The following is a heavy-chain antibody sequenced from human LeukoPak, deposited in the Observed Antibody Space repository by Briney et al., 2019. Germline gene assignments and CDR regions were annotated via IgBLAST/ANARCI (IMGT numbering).Heavy chain of an antibody. Sequence: GGSLRLSCAASGFNFSTYCMTWVRQVPGKGLEWVANIKEDGSEIYYVDAVKGRFSISRDNAKTSLYLQMNNLSVADTAVYYCVTDQTGRHPYFFDYWGQGTLVTVSS. V-gene: IGHV3-7*01. CDR3: VTDQTGRHPYFFDY. CDR1: GFNFSTYC. J-gene: IGHJ4*02. D-gene: IGHD3-10*01. CDR2: IKEDGSEI.